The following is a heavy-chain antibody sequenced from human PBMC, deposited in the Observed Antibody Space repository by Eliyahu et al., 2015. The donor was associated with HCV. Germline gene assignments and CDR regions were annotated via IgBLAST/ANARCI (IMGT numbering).Heavy chain of an antibody. J-gene: IGHJ5*02. V-gene: IGHV3-23*01. D-gene: IGHD1-26*01. CDR1: GXTFSXYA. CDR3: ATGGVGAQISDH. Sequence: EVQLLESGGGLVQPVGSXRXSCAVSGXTFSXYALXWARQAXGRGLXWVSSISGSGGTRYYADSLKGRCTISRDNSNNTVYLQMNSLRVEDTAVYFCATGGVGAQISDHWGQGTLVAVSS. CDR2: ISGSGGTR.